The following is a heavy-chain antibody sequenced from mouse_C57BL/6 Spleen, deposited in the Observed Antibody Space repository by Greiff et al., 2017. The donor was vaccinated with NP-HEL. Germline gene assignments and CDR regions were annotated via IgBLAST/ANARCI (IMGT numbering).Heavy chain of an antibody. CDR1: GYTFTSYW. D-gene: IGHD4-1*01. J-gene: IGHJ2*01. CDR3: ARWGLGRVFDY. Sequence: QVQLQQPGAELVRPGSSVKLSCKASGYTFTSYWMHWVKQRPIQGLEWIGNIDPSDSETHYNQKFKDKATLTVDKSSSTAYMQLSSLTSEDSAVYYCARWGLGRVFDYWGQGTTLTVSS. CDR2: IDPSDSET. V-gene: IGHV1-52*01.